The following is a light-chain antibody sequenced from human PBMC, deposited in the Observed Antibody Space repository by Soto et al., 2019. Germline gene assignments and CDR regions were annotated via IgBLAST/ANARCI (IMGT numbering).Light chain of an antibody. CDR3: QQYGSSPYT. CDR2: DAS. J-gene: IGKJ2*01. V-gene: IGKV3-20*01. Sequence: EIVLTQSPGTLSLSPGERATLSCRDSQSISSSYLAWYQQKPGQAPRLLIYDASSRATGIPDRFSGSGSGTDFTLTISRLEPEDFAVYYCQQYGSSPYTFGQGTTLEIK. CDR1: QSISSSY.